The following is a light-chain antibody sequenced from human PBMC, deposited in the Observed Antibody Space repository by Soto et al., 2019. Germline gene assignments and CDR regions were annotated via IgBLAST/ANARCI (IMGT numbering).Light chain of an antibody. J-gene: IGKJ3*01. CDR1: QSLVYSDGNTY. CDR3: MHGTPWPFT. Sequence: DVVMTQSPLFLPVTLGQPASISCRSSQSLVYSDGNTYLYWFQQRPGQSPRRLIYKLSKRDSGVPDRFSGRASGPECTPKISRAEDEDAGIYYSMHGTPWPFTFGPGTKVDPK. V-gene: IGKV2-30*01. CDR2: KLS.